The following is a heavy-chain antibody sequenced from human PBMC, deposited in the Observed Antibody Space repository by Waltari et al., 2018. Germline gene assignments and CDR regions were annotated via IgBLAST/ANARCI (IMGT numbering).Heavy chain of an antibody. Sequence: QLQLQESGPGLVKPSETLSLTCTVSGGSISSSSYYWGWIRQPPGKGLEWIGSIYYSGSTYDNPSLKSRVTISVDTSKNQFSLKLSSVTAADTAVYDCARAPPWTRATGGDGYYYYGMDVWGQGTTVTVSS. J-gene: IGHJ6*02. V-gene: IGHV4-39*07. CDR1: GGSISSSSYY. D-gene: IGHD2-8*02. CDR3: ARAPPWTRATGGDGYYYYGMDV. CDR2: IYYSGST.